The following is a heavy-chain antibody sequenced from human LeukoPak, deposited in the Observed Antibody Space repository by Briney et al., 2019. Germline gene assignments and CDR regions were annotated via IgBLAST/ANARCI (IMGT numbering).Heavy chain of an antibody. CDR1: GFTFSSYW. CDR3: AKDYDFWSGYSTAFDY. CDR2: IKQDGSEK. V-gene: IGHV3-7*04. Sequence: GGSLRLSCAASGFTFSSYWMSWVRQAPGKGLEWVANIKQDGSEKYYVDSVKGRFTISRDNAKNSLYLQMNSLRAEDTAVYYCAKDYDFWSGYSTAFDYWGQGTLVTVSS. D-gene: IGHD3-3*01. J-gene: IGHJ4*02.